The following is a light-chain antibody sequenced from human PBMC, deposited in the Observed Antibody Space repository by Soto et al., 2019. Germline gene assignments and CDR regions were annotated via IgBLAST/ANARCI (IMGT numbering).Light chain of an antibody. CDR3: QQRSIRPPALT. V-gene: IGKV3-11*01. J-gene: IGKJ4*01. CDR2: DAS. Sequence: EIVLTQSPATLSLSPGESPTLSCRASQSVVSSLAWYQQKPGQAPRLLIYDASNRATGIPARFSGSGSGTDFTLTISSLEPEDFAVYYCQQRSIRPPALTFGGGTKVEIK. CDR1: QSVVSS.